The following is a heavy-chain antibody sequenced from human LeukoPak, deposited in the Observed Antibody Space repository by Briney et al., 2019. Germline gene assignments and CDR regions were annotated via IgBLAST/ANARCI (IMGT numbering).Heavy chain of an antibody. J-gene: IGHJ4*02. Sequence: GGSLRLSCAASGFTFSSSAMSWARQVPGKGLEWVSGISASGGSTYYADSVRGRFTISRDNSKNTLYVQMNSLRDEDTAVYYCAKGHYYGSGSLDYWGQGTLVTVSS. CDR3: AKGHYYGSGSLDY. V-gene: IGHV3-23*01. D-gene: IGHD3-10*01. CDR2: ISASGGST. CDR1: GFTFSSSA.